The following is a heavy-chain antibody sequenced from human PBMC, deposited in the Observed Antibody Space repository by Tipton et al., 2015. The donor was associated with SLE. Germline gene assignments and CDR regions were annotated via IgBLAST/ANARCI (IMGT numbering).Heavy chain of an antibody. CDR3: ALGTTYYWYFYL. J-gene: IGHJ2*01. CDR1: GYSFKGHW. D-gene: IGHD2/OR15-2a*01. V-gene: IGHV5-51*03. Sequence: VQLVQSGAEVKKPGESLKISCKGSGYSFKGHWIGWVRQKPGKGLEWMGIIYPAESDTRYSPSFEGRVTISADTSISTAYLQWSSLKASDTAMYYCALGTTYYWYFYLWGPGTLVTVSS. CDR2: IYPAESDT.